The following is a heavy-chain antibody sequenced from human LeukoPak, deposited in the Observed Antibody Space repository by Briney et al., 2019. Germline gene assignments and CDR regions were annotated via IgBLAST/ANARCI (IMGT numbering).Heavy chain of an antibody. CDR2: ISSSSSYI. CDR1: GFTFSSYS. J-gene: IGHJ6*02. D-gene: IGHD3-10*01. Sequence: GGSLRLSCAASGFTFSSYSMNWVRQAPGKGLEWVSSISSSSSYIYYADSVKGRFTISRDNSKNSLYLQMNSLRAEDTAVYYCAREDGSGIYYYYYYGMDVWGQGTTVTVSS. V-gene: IGHV3-21*01. CDR3: AREDGSGIYYYYYYGMDV.